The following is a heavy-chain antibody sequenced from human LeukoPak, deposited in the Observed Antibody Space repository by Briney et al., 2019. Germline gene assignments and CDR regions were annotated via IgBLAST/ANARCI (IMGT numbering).Heavy chain of an antibody. V-gene: IGHV3-30*04. CDR2: ISYDGRNK. Sequence: GGALRLSCATSGFTFNSYAVPWVRQAPGKGLEWVAVISYDGRNKCFADYVKGRFTISRDNSKNTLYLQMNSLRAEDTAVYHCARDRGSCSGGSCYYFDYWGQGTLVTVSS. CDR1: GFTFNSYA. CDR3: ARDRGSCSGGSCYYFDY. D-gene: IGHD2-15*01. J-gene: IGHJ4*02.